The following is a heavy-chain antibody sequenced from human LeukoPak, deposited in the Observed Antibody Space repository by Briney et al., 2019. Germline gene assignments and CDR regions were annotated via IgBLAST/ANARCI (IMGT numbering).Heavy chain of an antibody. CDR3: TRESGSYHGNDY. V-gene: IGHV1-2*06. J-gene: IGHJ4*02. D-gene: IGHD1-26*01. CDR2: INPNNGAT. CDR1: EYIFTGYY. Sequence: ASVKVSCKASEYIFTGYYMHWVRQAPGQGLEWMGRINPNNGATNYAQKFQGRVTITGDTSINTAYMEPSSLRSDDTAVYYCTRESGSYHGNDYWGQGTLVTVSS.